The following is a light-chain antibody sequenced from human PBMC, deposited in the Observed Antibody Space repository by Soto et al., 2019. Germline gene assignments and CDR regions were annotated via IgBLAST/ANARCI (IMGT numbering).Light chain of an antibody. J-gene: IGLJ1*01. V-gene: IGLV2-11*01. Sequence: QSALTQPRSVSGSPGQSVTISCTGTSSDIGGYDYVSWYQQLPGKAPKLMIYDVSKRPSEVPDRFSGSRSGNTASLTISGLQAEDEADYYCCSYAGTYTFVFATGTKLTV. CDR1: SSDIGGYDY. CDR3: CSYAGTYTFV. CDR2: DVS.